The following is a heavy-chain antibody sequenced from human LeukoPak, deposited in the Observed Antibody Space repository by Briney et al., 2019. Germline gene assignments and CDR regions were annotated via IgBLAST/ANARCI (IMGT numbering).Heavy chain of an antibody. Sequence: SETLSLTCAVYGGSFSGYYWSWIRQPPGKGLEWIGEINHSGSTNYNPSLKSRVTISVDTSKNQFPLKLSSVTAADTAVYYRPRGPGAARNTWGQGTLVTVSS. D-gene: IGHD6-6*01. J-gene: IGHJ5*02. CDR3: PRGPGAARNT. V-gene: IGHV4-34*01. CDR2: INHSGST. CDR1: GGSFSGYY.